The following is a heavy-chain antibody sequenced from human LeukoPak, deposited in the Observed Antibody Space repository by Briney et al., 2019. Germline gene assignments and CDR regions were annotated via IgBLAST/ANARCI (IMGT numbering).Heavy chain of an antibody. CDR3: ARETSSSSWGAFDI. V-gene: IGHV3-11*04. D-gene: IGHD6-6*01. CDR2: ISSSGSTI. Sequence: GSLRLSCAASGFTFSDYYMSLIRQAPGKGLEWVSYISSSGSTIYYADSVKGRFTISRDNAKNSLYLQMNSLRAEDTAVYYCARETSSSSWGAFDIWGQGTMVTVSS. J-gene: IGHJ3*02. CDR1: GFTFSDYY.